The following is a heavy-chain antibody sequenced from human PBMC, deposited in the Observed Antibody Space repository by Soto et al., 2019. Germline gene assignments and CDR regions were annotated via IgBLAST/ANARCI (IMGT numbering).Heavy chain of an antibody. J-gene: IGHJ4*02. CDR3: ARLSREFWSGPDY. V-gene: IGHV5-51*01. D-gene: IGHD3-3*01. CDR2: IYPGYSDM. Sequence: GESLKIARESVFYSFPNHWLAWVRQMPEKGLGWMGTIYPGYSDMRYSTSFRGQVTISVDKSINTAYLQWGSLKASDTATYYCARLSREFWSGPDYWGQGTLVTVSS. CDR1: FYSFPNHW.